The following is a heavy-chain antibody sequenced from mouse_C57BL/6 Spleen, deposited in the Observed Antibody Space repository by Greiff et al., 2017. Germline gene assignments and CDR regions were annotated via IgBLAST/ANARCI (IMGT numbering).Heavy chain of an antibody. D-gene: IGHD1-3*01. CDR1: GYTFTSYW. CDR3: ASKGALGAMDY. CDR2: IHPNSGST. V-gene: IGHV1-64*01. J-gene: IGHJ4*01. Sequence: QVQLKQPGAELVKPGASVKLSCKASGYTFTSYWMHWVQQSPGQGLEWIGMIHPNSGSTNYNEKFKSKATLTVDKSSSTAYRQLSSLTSEDSAVYYCASKGALGAMDYWGQGTSVTVSS.